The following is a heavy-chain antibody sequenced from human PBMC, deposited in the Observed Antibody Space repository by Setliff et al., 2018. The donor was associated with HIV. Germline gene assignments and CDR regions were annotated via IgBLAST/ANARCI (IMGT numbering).Heavy chain of an antibody. V-gene: IGHV4-34*01. CDR1: GTSFSDYY. J-gene: IGHJ5*02. D-gene: IGHD3-3*01. CDR3: ARDRRSIFGVDTKNWFDP. Sequence: SETLSLTCAVYGTSFSDYYWTWIRQHPGKGLEWIGEVNHSGTTNYNTSLKSRVTISGDTSKKQFSLKLSSVTAADTAVYYCARDRRSIFGVDTKNWFDPWGQGTLVTVSS. CDR2: VNHSGTT.